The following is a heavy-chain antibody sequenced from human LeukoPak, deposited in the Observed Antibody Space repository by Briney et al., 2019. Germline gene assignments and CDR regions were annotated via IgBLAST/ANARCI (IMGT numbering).Heavy chain of an antibody. D-gene: IGHD3-10*01. CDR1: GCTFSSYA. J-gene: IGHJ4*02. CDR2: IIPIFGTA. V-gene: IGHV1-69*01. Sequence: SVKVSCKASGCTFSSYAISWVRQAPGQGLEWMGGIIPIFGTANYAQKFQGRVTITADESTSTAYMELSSLRSEDTAVYYCARGGGFGELLFHWGQGTLVTVSS. CDR3: ARGGGFGELLFH.